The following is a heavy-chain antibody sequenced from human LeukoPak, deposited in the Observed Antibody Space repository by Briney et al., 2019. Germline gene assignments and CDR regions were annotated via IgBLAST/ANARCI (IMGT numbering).Heavy chain of an antibody. Sequence: SETLSLTCTVSGGSISSGGYYWSWIRQPPGKGLEWIGYIYHSGSTYYNPSLKSRVTISVDRSKNQFSLKLSSVTAADTAVYYCARLNYDILTGYSQDFQHWGQGTLVTVSS. CDR2: IYHSGST. CDR1: GGSISSGGYY. CDR3: ARLNYDILTGYSQDFQH. J-gene: IGHJ1*01. D-gene: IGHD3-9*01. V-gene: IGHV4-30-2*01.